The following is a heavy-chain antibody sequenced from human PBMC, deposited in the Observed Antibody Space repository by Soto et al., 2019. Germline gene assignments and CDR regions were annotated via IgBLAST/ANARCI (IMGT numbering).Heavy chain of an antibody. V-gene: IGHV1-8*01. D-gene: IGHD3-10*01. Sequence: QVQLVQSGAEVKKPGASVKVSCKASGYTFTSYDINWVRQATGQGLEGMGWMNPNSGNTGYAQKFQGRVTMTRNHSISTAYMELSSLRSEDQAVYYCATAGFGGSYCYYGMDVWGPGPTVTGSS. CDR3: ATAGFGGSYCYYGMDV. J-gene: IGHJ6*02. CDR1: GYTFTSYD. CDR2: MNPNSGNT.